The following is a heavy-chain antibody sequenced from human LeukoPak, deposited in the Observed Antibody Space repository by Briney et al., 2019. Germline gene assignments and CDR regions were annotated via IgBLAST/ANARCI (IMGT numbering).Heavy chain of an antibody. J-gene: IGHJ4*02. Sequence: SDTLSLTCTVSGGSISSGGYYWSWIRQHPGKGLEWIGYIYYSGSTYYNPSLKSRVTISVDTSKNQFSLKLSSVTAADTAVYYCARGTYYYDSSGYYEEYYFDYWGQGTLVTVSS. D-gene: IGHD3-22*01. CDR2: IYYSGST. V-gene: IGHV4-31*03. CDR3: ARGTYYYDSSGYYEEYYFDY. CDR1: GGSISSGGYY.